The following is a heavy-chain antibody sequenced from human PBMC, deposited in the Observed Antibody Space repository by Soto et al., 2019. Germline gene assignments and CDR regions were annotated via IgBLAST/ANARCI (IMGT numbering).Heavy chain of an antibody. V-gene: IGHV1-69*13. Sequence: SVKVSCTASGDTFSTFAISWVRQAPGQGLEWMGGIIPIFGTPDYAQHFPGRVTISADESTKTAYLELSSPRPEDTAAYYCARSPGITGTRASQYAMDVWGQGTTVTVSS. J-gene: IGHJ6*02. CDR1: GDTFSTFA. CDR2: IIPIFGTP. D-gene: IGHD1-20*01. CDR3: ARSPGITGTRASQYAMDV.